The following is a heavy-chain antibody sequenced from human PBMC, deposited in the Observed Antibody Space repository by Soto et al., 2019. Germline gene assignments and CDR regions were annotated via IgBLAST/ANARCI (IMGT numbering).Heavy chain of an antibody. CDR3: AQLTTH. J-gene: IGHJ4*02. V-gene: IGHV3-23*01. CDR2: ISTSGDSP. CDR1: GFIFSNAA. Sequence: PGGSLRLSCAASGFIFSNAAMSWVRQAPGKGLEWVSSISTSGDSPNYADSVKGRFTISRDNSKNTLFLQMNSLRVEDTAVYYCAQLTTHWGQGTPVTVSS.